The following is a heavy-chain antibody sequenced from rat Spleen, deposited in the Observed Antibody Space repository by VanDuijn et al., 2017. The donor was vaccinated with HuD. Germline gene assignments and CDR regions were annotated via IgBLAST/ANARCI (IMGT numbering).Heavy chain of an antibody. V-gene: IGHV2-72*01. D-gene: IGHD1-2*01. CDR2: IWTGGNT. J-gene: IGHJ2*01. CDR3: ARHRRRSYIHEYFDY. CDR1: GFSLSSYH. Sequence: QVQLKESGPGLVQPSQTLSLTCTVSGFSLSSYHVSWIRQPPGKSLVWMGTIWTGGNTNYYSAVQSRLTISRDTSKSQVFLKMNSLQPEDTGTYYCARHRRRSYIHEYFDYWGQGVMVTVSS.